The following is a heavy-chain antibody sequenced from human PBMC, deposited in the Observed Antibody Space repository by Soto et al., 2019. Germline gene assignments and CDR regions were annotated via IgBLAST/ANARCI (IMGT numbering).Heavy chain of an antibody. CDR2: IIPIFGTA. CDR1: GGTFSSYA. CDR3: ARSIYYYDSSGYFASPWDYYYYYGMDV. D-gene: IGHD3-22*01. Sequence: SVKVSCKASGGTFSSYAISWVRQAPGQGLEWMGGIIPIFGTANYAQKFQGRVTITADESTSTAYMELSSLRSEDTAVYYCARSIYYYDSSGYFASPWDYYYYYGMDVWGQGTTVTVSS. J-gene: IGHJ6*02. V-gene: IGHV1-69*13.